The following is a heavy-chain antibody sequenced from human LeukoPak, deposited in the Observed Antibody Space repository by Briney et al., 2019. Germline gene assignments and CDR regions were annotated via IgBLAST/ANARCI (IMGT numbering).Heavy chain of an antibody. D-gene: IGHD5-24*01. Sequence: KPSETLSLTCTVSGVSISSCGYYWSWIRQHPGKGLEWIGYIYYSGSTYYNPSLKSPVTISVATSKNHFSLTLSSVTAADTAVYSCAKGANRDGYNSFDSWGQGTLVTVSS. CDR1: GVSISSCGYY. CDR2: IYYSGST. CDR3: AKGANRDGYNSFDS. J-gene: IGHJ4*02. V-gene: IGHV4-31*01.